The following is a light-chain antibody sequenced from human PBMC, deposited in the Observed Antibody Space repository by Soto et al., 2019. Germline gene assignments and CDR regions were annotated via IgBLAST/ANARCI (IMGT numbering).Light chain of an antibody. CDR1: QSVSSSY. J-gene: IGKJ1*01. CDR2: DAS. CDR3: QQYGSSPRT. V-gene: IGKV3D-20*01. Sequence: EIVFTQSPATLSLSPGERATLSCGASQSVSSSYLAWYQQKPGLAPRLLICDASSRATGIPDRFSGSGSGTDFTLTISRLEPEDFAVYYCQQYGSSPRTFGQGTKVDIK.